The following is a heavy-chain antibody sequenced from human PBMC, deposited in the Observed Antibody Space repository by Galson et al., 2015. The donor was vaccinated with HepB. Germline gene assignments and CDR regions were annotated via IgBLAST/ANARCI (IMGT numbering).Heavy chain of an antibody. J-gene: IGHJ4*02. D-gene: IGHD3-10*01. Sequence: SVKVSCKASGYTFTSYYIHWVRQAPGQGLEWMGVINPRGGTTTYAQKFQGRVTVTRDTSTTTVYMELSSLKSEDTAVYYCAREVAASGDYWGQGTLVTVSS. CDR2: INPRGGTT. V-gene: IGHV1-46*01. CDR3: AREVAASGDY. CDR1: GYTFTSYY.